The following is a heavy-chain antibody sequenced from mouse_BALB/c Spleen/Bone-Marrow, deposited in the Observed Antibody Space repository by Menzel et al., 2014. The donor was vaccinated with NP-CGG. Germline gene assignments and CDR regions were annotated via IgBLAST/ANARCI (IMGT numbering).Heavy chain of an antibody. CDR1: GYTFTSYY. J-gene: IGHJ4*01. V-gene: IGHV1S56*01. CDR3: ARFYYGSSYAMDY. CDR2: IYPGNVNT. Sequence: LVESGPELVKPGASVRISCKACGYTFTSYYIHWVKQRPGQGLEWIGWIYPGNVNTKYNEKFKGKATLTADKSSSTAYMQLSSLTSEDSAVYFCARFYYGSSYAMDYWGQGTSVTVSS. D-gene: IGHD1-1*01.